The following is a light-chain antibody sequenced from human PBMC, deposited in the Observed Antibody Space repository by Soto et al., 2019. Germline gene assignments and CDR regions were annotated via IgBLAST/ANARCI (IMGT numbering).Light chain of an antibody. CDR3: QQYNNWPTWT. J-gene: IGKJ1*01. CDR2: GAS. CDR1: QSVSSN. V-gene: IGKV3-15*01. Sequence: GVRQSPATLSVSPGERATLSCRASQSVSSNLAWYQQKPGQAPRLLIYGASTRATGIPARFSGSGSGTEFTLTISSLQSEDFAVYYCQQYNNWPTWTFGQGTKVDIK.